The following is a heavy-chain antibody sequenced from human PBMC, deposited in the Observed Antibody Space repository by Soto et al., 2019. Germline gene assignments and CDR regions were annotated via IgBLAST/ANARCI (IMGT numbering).Heavy chain of an antibody. V-gene: IGHV1-8*01. D-gene: IGHD2-2*01. J-gene: IGHJ4*02. CDR1: GYTFTSYD. CDR3: ARGVGCSSTSCYAPASDY. CDR2: MNPNSGNT. Sequence: ASXKVSCKASGYTFTSYDINWVRQATGQGLEWMGWMNPNSGNTGYAQKFQGRVTMTRNTSISTAYMELSSLRSEDTAVYYCARGVGCSSTSCYAPASDYWGQGTLVTVSS.